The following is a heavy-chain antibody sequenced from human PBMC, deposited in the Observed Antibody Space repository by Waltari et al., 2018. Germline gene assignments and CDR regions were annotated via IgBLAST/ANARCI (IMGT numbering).Heavy chain of an antibody. J-gene: IGHJ4*02. CDR3: ARASADTAMEAFDY. CDR1: GGSISSGGYF. D-gene: IGHD5-18*01. CDR2: IYHSGST. V-gene: IGHV4-30-2*01. Sequence: QVQLQESGPGLVTPSQTLSLTCTVSGGSISSGGYFWSWIRQHPGKGLEWIGYIYHSGSTYYNPSLKSRVTISVDRSKNQFSLKLSSVTAADTAVYYCARASADTAMEAFDYWGQGTLVTVSS.